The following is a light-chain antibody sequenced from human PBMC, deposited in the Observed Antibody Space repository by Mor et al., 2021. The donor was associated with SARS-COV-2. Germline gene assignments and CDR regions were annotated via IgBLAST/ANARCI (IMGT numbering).Light chain of an antibody. CDR2: QDR. V-gene: IGLV3-1*01. Sequence: YQQKPGQSPVLVIYQDRNRPSGIPERFSGSNSGNTATLTISGTQAMDEADYYCQAWDSRTGVFGTGTKVTV. CDR3: QAWDSRTGV. J-gene: IGLJ1*01.